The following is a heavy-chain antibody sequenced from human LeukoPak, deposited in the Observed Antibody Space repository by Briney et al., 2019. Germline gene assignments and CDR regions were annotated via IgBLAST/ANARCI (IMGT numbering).Heavy chain of an antibody. V-gene: IGHV4-61*02. CDR3: ARHAGDGYFDY. D-gene: IGHD4-17*01. J-gene: IGHJ4*02. CDR2: IYTSGST. CDR1: GGSISSGSYY. Sequence: SQTLSLTCTVPGGSISSGSYYWSWIRQPAGKGLEWIGRIYTSGSTNYNPSLKSRVTMSVDTSKNQFSLKLSSVTAADTAVYYCARHAGDGYFDYWGQGTLVTVSS.